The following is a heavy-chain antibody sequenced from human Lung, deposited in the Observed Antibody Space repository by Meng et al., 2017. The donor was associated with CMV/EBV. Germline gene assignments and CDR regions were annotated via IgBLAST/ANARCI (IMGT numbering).Heavy chain of an antibody. Sequence: GESLKISCAASGFTFSSYGMHWVRQAPGKGLEWVAFIRYDGSNKYYADSVKGRFTISRDNSKNTLYLQMNSLRAEDTAVYYCAKDYPHWNGVERDYWGQGTLVTGSS. CDR1: GFTFSSYG. V-gene: IGHV3-30*02. J-gene: IGHJ4*02. D-gene: IGHD1-1*01. CDR2: IRYDGSNK. CDR3: AKDYPHWNGVERDY.